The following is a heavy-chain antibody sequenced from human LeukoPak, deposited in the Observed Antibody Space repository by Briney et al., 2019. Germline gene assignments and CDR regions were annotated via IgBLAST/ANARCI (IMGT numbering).Heavy chain of an antibody. J-gene: IGHJ4*02. CDR2: ISGSGETS. CDR1: GFSFNTYA. D-gene: IGHD6-6*01. CDR3: VRRGSGSSSPFAY. Sequence: GGSLRLSXAASGFSFNTYAMSWARQAPGKGLEWVSGISGSGETSYYAASVKGRLTISRDNSNNTLYLQMTSLRADDTAVYYCVRRGSGSSSPFAYWGQGALVIVSS. V-gene: IGHV3-23*01.